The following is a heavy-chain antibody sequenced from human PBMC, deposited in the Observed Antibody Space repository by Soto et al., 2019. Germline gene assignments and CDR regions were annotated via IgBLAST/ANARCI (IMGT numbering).Heavy chain of an antibody. CDR1: GFTFSSYG. J-gene: IGHJ6*02. CDR2: ISYDGSNK. CDR3: AKDRAGHSKIYYYYGMDV. Sequence: GGSLRLSCAASGFTFSSYGMHWVRQAPGKGLEWVAVISYDGSNKYYADSVKGRFTISRDNSKNTLYLQMNSLRAEDTAVYYCAKDRAGHSKIYYYYGMDVWGQGTTVTVSS. V-gene: IGHV3-30*18. D-gene: IGHD6-13*01.